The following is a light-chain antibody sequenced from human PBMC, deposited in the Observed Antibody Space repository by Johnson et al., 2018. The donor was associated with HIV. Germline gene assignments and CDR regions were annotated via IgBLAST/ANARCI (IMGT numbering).Light chain of an antibody. CDR3: GTWDSRLSVGV. CDR2: DNN. CDR1: SSNIGNNY. J-gene: IGLJ1*01. Sequence: QSVLTQPPSVSAAPGQKVTISCSGSSSNIGNNYVSWYQQLPGTAPKLLIYDNNKRPSGIPDRFSGSKSGTSATLGITGLQTGDEADYYCGTWDSRLSVGVFGTGTKVT. V-gene: IGLV1-51*01.